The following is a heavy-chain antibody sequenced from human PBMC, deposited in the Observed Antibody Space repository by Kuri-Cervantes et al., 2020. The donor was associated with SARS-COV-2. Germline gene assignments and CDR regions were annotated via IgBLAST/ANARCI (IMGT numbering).Heavy chain of an antibody. D-gene: IGHD1-1*01. J-gene: IGHJ3*02. V-gene: IGHV1-2*02. CDR2: INPNSGGT. CDR1: GYTFTGYY. CDR3: ARGSDSTGTARSAFDI. Sequence: ASVKVSHKASGYTFTGYYMHWVRQAPGQGLEWMGWINPNSGGTNYAQKFQGRVTMTRDTSISTAYMELSRMRSDDTAVYYCARGSDSTGTARSAFDIWGQGTMVTVSS.